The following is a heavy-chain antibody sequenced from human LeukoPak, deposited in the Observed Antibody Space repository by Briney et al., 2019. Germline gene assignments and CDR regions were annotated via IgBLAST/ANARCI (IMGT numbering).Heavy chain of an antibody. CDR1: GFTFINYA. CDR2: ISGSGGST. J-gene: IGHJ4*02. V-gene: IGHV3-23*01. CDR3: AKDPALLWFGESFFDY. D-gene: IGHD3-10*01. Sequence: GGSLRLSCAASGFTFINYAMSWVRQAPGKGLEWVSAISGSGGSTYYADSVKGRFTISRDNSKNTLYLQMNSLRAEDTAVYYCAKDPALLWFGESFFDYWGQGTLVTVSS.